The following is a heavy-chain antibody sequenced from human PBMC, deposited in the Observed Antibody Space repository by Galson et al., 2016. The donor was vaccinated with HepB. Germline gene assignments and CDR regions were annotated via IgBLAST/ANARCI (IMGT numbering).Heavy chain of an antibody. CDR2: SSPDGSNT. V-gene: IGHV5-51*01. Sequence: QSGAEVKKPGESLKISCKGSGYIFSNYWIGWVRQMPGEGLEWVALSSPDGSNTRYSPSFEGRVTISADESIFTAYLQWSSLKSSDTAIYYCARRVAVDGRVLDYWGQGTLVTVSS. J-gene: IGHJ4*02. D-gene: IGHD6-19*01. CDR3: ARRVAVDGRVLDY. CDR1: GYIFSNYW.